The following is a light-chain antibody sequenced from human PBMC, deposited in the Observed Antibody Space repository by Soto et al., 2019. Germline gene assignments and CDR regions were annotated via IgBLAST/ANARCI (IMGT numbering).Light chain of an antibody. CDR1: QDIKNY. CDR2: DAS. J-gene: IGKJ4*01. CDR3: QQYHNLPLT. Sequence: IQLTQSPSSLSASVVDVVSIACQASQDIKNYLNWYQQKSGKAPKLLIYDASDLETGVPSRFSGSGSGTDFTFTINSLQPEDIATYYCQQYHNLPLTFGGGTKVDIK. V-gene: IGKV1-33*01.